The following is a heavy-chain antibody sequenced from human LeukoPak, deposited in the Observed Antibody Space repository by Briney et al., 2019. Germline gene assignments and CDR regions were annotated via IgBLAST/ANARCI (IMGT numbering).Heavy chain of an antibody. CDR2: IYYSVST. CDR3: ARHISALGYCSGGSCKAGIYDSSGSSDAFDI. CDR1: GGSIRSSSYY. J-gene: IGHJ3*02. V-gene: IGHV4-39*01. D-gene: IGHD2-15*01. Sequence: SETLSLTCTVPGGSIRSSSYYWGWIRQPPGKGLEWTGSIYYSVSTYYNPSLTSPVTISVDTSKNQFSLKLRSVTAADTAVYYCARHISALGYCSGGSCKAGIYDSSGSSDAFDIWGQGTMVTVSS.